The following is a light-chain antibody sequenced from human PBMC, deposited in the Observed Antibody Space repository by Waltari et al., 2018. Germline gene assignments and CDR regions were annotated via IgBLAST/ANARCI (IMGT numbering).Light chain of an antibody. V-gene: IGKV1-39*01. CDR3: QQFYSTPLT. J-gene: IGKJ4*01. CDR2: AAS. Sequence: DIQMTQSPSSLSASVGDKVTITCRASQNIRIYLNWYQQKPGKAPRLLIYAASSLQREVPSRFSGSGSGTDFTLTISSLQAEDVAVYYCQQFYSTPLTFGGGTKVEIK. CDR1: QNIRIY.